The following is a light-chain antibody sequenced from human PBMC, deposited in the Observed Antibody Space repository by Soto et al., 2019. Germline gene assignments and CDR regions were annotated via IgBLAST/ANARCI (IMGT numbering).Light chain of an antibody. CDR3: CSHAGSSSS. Sequence: QSALTQPASVSGSPGQSITISCTGTSSDVGSYNLVSWYQQHPGKAPKLMIYEGTKRPSGVSNRFSGSKSGNTASLTISGLQAEDEADYYCCSHAGSSSSFGIGTKLTVL. CDR1: SSDVGSYNL. V-gene: IGLV2-23*01. CDR2: EGT. J-gene: IGLJ1*01.